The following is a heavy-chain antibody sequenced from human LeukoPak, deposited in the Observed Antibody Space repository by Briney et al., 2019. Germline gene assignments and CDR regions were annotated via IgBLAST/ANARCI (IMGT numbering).Heavy chain of an antibody. D-gene: IGHD5-12*01. J-gene: IGHJ3*01. V-gene: IGHV3-30*18. CDR3: AKPYSGYDPSYDAFDV. CDR2: VSDDGSNK. Sequence: GGSLRLSCAASGFTFSSYGMHWVRQAPGKGLEWVAVVSDDGSNKYYADSVKGRFTISRDNSKNTLYLQMNSLRAEDTAVYYCAKPYSGYDPSYDAFDVWGQGTMVTASS. CDR1: GFTFSSYG.